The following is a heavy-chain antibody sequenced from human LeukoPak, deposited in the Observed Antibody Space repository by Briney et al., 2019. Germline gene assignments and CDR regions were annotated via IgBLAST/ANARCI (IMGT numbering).Heavy chain of an antibody. CDR1: GYSFTSYW. CDR3: ARLAYCGGDCYSGFDY. J-gene: IGHJ4*02. V-gene: IGHV5-51*01. CDR2: IYPGDSDT. D-gene: IGHD2-21*02. Sequence: GESLKISCKGSGYSFTSYWIGWVRQMPGKGLEWMGIIYPGDSDTRYSPSLQGQVTISADKSISTAYLQWSSLKASDTAMYYCARLAYCGGDCYSGFDYWGQGTLVTVSS.